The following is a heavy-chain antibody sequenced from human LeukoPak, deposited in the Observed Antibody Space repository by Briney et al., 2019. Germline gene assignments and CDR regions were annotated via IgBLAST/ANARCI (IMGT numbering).Heavy chain of an antibody. CDR1: GFTFSSYG. CDR3: AKDSAPYGDYGYYFDY. Sequence: GGSLSLPCAASGFTFSSYGMHWVRQAPGKGLEWVAVISYDGSNKYYADSVKGRFTISRDNSKNTLYLQMNSLRAEDTAVYYCAKDSAPYGDYGYYFDYWGQGTLVTVSS. CDR2: ISYDGSNK. D-gene: IGHD4-17*01. V-gene: IGHV3-30*18. J-gene: IGHJ4*02.